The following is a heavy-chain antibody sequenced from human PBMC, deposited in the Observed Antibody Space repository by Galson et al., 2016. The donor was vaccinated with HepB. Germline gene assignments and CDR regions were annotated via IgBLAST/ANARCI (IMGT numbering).Heavy chain of an antibody. D-gene: IGHD3-16*01. CDR3: ARTTFQPPDAFDI. CDR1: GSMFKNYA. CDR2: IIPILGTP. Sequence: SVKVSCKASGSMFKNYAIAWVRQAPGQGLEWMGGIIPILGTPNYAPKFQGGLAIIADASTNTAYMELSSLRSEDTAVYYCARTTFQPPDAFDIWGQGTVVTVSS. J-gene: IGHJ3*02. V-gene: IGHV1-69*13.